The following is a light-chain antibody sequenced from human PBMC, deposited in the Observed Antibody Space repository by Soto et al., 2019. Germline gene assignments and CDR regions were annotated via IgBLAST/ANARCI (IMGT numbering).Light chain of an antibody. CDR3: CSFAGSYTYV. CDR2: DVT. CDR1: SSDVGGYNY. V-gene: IGLV2-11*01. J-gene: IGLJ1*01. Sequence: SVLTQPPSVSGSPGQSVTISCTGTSSDVGGYNYVSWYQQHPGKAPKLIIYDVTKRPSGVPDRFSGSKSGNTASLTISGLQAEDEADFYCCSFAGSYTYVFGTGTKVTVL.